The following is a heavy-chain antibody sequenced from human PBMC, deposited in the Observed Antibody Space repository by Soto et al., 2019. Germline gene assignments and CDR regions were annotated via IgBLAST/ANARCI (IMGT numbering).Heavy chain of an antibody. J-gene: IGHJ4*02. Sequence: ASVKVYCKASGYTFPSSFISWVRQAPGQGLEWMGWISAHNGNTNYAQKLQGRVTMTTDTSTSTAYMELRSLRSDDTAVYYCARVQSGYDFAYWGQGTLVTVSS. D-gene: IGHD5-12*01. CDR1: GYTFPSSF. V-gene: IGHV1-18*01. CDR3: ARVQSGYDFAY. CDR2: ISAHNGNT.